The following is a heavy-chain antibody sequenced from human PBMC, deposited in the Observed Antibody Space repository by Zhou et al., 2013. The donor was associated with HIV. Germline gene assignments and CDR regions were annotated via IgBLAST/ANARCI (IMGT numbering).Heavy chain of an antibody. J-gene: IGHJ6*02. CDR3: ARDLLPTSSWTDYYYYGMDV. V-gene: IGHV1-69*01. CDR2: IIPIFDTS. D-gene: IGHD2-15*01. CDR1: GYTFTTSD. Sequence: QVQLVQSGAEVKKPGASVKVSCKASGYTFTTSDIHWVRQASGQGLEWMGGIIPIFDTSHYAQKFQGRVTITTDESTSTAYMELSSLRSEDTAVYYCARDLLPTSSWTDYYYYGMDVWGQGTTVTVSS.